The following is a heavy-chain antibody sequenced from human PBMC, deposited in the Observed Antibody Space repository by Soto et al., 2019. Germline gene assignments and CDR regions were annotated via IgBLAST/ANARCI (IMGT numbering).Heavy chain of an antibody. CDR1: GGTFSSYA. CDR3: ARVTTDCRGGSCFLTPFDH. CDR2: IIPIFGTA. Sequence: QVQLVQSGAEVKKPGSSVKFSCKASGGTFSSYAISWVRQAPGQGLEWMGGIIPIFGTANYAQQFQGRVTITADKSTSTDHMEQSSLRSEDTAVYYCARVTTDCRGGSCFLTPFDHWGKGTLVNVSS. D-gene: IGHD2-15*01. J-gene: IGHJ5*02. V-gene: IGHV1-69*06.